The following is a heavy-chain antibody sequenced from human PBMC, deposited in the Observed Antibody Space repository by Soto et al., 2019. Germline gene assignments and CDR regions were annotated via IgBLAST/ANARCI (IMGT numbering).Heavy chain of an antibody. CDR1: GFTFSSYW. CDR2: IKQDGSEK. V-gene: IGHV3-7*01. D-gene: IGHD3-10*01. J-gene: IGHJ4*02. Sequence: PGGSLRLSCAASGFTFSSYWMSWVRQAPGKGLEWVANIKQDGSEKYYVDSVKGRFTISRDNAKSSLYLQMNSLRAEDTAVYYCARVGVYYGSGSYFNGGFDYWGQGTLVTVSS. CDR3: ARVGVYYGSGSYFNGGFDY.